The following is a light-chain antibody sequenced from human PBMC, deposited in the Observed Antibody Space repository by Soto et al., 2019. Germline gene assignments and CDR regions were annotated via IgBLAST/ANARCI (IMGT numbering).Light chain of an antibody. CDR2: DVS. J-gene: IGLJ2*01. CDR3: CSYAGSSTYVV. Sequence: QSALTQPPSASGSPGQSVAISCTRTSSDVGGYNYVSWYQQHPDKAPKVMIYDVSERPSGVPDRFSGSKSGNTASLTISGLQAEDEADYYCCSYAGSSTYVVFGGGTKVTVL. CDR1: SSDVGGYNY. V-gene: IGLV2-11*01.